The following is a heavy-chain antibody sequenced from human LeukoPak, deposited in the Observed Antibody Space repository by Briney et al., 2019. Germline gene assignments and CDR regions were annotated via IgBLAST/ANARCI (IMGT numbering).Heavy chain of an antibody. V-gene: IGHV4-34*01. CDR3: ARLSGARYYYDSSGYYYVGRKYYFDY. D-gene: IGHD3-22*01. CDR1: GGSFSGYY. J-gene: IGHJ4*02. CDR2: INHSGST. Sequence: SETLSLTCAVYGGSFSGYYWSWVRQPPGKGVEWIGEINHSGSTNYNPSLKSRVTISVDTSKNQFSLKLSSVTAADTAVYYCARLSGARYYYDSSGYYYVGRKYYFDYWGQGTLVTVSS.